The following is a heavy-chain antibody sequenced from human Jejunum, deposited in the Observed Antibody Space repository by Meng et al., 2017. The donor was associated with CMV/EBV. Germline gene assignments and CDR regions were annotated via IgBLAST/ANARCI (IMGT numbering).Heavy chain of an antibody. Sequence: VSRFTVRSKYMNWVRPAPGKGLEWVSIIYSGGTTYYADSVKGRFTISRDNSNNILYLQMNSLTPEDTAVYFCARDEYGSGRCLDYWGQGTLVTVSS. CDR3: ARDEYGSGRCLDY. V-gene: IGHV3-66*02. D-gene: IGHD3-10*01. CDR2: IYSGGTT. J-gene: IGHJ4*02. CDR1: RFTVRSKY.